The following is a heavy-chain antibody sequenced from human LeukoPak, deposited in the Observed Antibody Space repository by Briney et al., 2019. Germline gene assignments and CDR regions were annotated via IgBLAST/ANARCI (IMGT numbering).Heavy chain of an antibody. V-gene: IGHV2-70*04. CDR2: IDWDDDK. J-gene: IGHJ3*02. Sequence: FGPTLVKPTQTLTLTCTFSGFSLSTSGMRVSWIRQPPGKALEWLARIDWDDDKFYSTSLKTRLTISKDTSKNQVVLTMTNMDPVDTATYYCARAGDYGVDAFDIWGQGTMVTVSS. D-gene: IGHD4-17*01. CDR3: ARAGDYGVDAFDI. CDR1: GFSLSTSGMR.